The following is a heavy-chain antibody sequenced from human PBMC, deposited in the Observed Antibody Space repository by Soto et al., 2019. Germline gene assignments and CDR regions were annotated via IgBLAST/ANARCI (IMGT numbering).Heavy chain of an antibody. D-gene: IGHD2-15*01. V-gene: IGHV1-69*13. J-gene: IGHJ6*02. CDR1: GGTFSSYA. CDR2: IIPIFGTA. CDR3: ARDIVVVVAATHYYYGMDV. Sequence: ASVKVSCKASGGTFSSYAISWVRQAPGQGLEWMGGIIPIFGTANYAQKFQGRVTITADESTSTAYMELSSLRSEDTAVYYCARDIVVVVAATHYYYGMDVWGQGTTVTVSS.